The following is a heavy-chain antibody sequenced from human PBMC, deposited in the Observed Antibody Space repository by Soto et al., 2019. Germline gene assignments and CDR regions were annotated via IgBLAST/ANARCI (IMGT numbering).Heavy chain of an antibody. D-gene: IGHD2-21*02. V-gene: IGHV4-4*02. Sequence: QVQLQESGPGLVKPSGTLSLTCAVSGDSISSDKWWSWVRQPPGKGLEWIGEIYHSGRTNCNPSLKSRVTISVEKSKNQFSLELSSMTAADTAVYYSARGGDWKFDYWSQGSLVTVSS. CDR3: ARGGDWKFDY. CDR1: GDSISSDKW. CDR2: IYHSGRT. J-gene: IGHJ4*02.